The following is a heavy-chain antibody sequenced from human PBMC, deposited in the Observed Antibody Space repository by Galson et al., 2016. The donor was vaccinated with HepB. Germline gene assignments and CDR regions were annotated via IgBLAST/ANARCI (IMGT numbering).Heavy chain of an antibody. J-gene: IGHJ3*02. CDR2: IYSSDTS. D-gene: IGHD6-13*01. V-gene: IGHV3-53*04. CDR1: GFTVSRNY. CDR3: ARGAGYSSSWYAAGRAFDI. Sequence: SLRLSCAASGFTVSRNYMSWVRQAPGKGLECVSVIYSSDTSYYADSVKGRFTIPRHNSRNPLDLQMNNLRAEDTALYYCARGAGYSSSWYAAGRAFDIWGQGTVVTVSS.